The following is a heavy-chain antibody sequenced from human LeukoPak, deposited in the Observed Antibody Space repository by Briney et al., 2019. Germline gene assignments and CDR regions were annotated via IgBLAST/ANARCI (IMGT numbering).Heavy chain of an antibody. CDR3: ASAWYGDYVWFDP. D-gene: IGHD4-17*01. CDR2: ISAYNGNT. Sequence: ASVKVSCKASGCTFTSYGISWVRQAPGQGLEWMGWISAYNGNTNYAQKLQGRVTMTTDTSTSTAYMELRSLRSDDTAVYYCASAWYGDYVWFDPWGQGTLVTVSS. J-gene: IGHJ5*02. V-gene: IGHV1-18*01. CDR1: GCTFTSYG.